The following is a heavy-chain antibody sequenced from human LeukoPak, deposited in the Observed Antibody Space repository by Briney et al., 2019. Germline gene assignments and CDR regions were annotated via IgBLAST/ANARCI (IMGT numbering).Heavy chain of an antibody. J-gene: IGHJ5*02. D-gene: IGHD3-22*01. CDR1: GFTFSDYS. CDR2: ISSSGSTM. CDR3: ARDPQSYYDNSGYNWFDP. V-gene: IGHV3-11*01. Sequence: GGSLRLSCAASGFTFSDYSMTWIRQAPGKGLEWVSYISSSGSTMYYADFVRGRFTISGDNTKNSLYLQMNSLRAEDTAVYYCARDPQSYYDNSGYNWFDPWGQGTLVTVSS.